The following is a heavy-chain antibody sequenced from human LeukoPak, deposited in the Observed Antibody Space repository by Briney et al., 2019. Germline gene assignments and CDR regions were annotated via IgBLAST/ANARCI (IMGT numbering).Heavy chain of an antibody. CDR1: GFTFSNYG. CDR3: ASLLLYCSGSTCYSDY. Sequence: GGSLRLSCAASGFTFSNYGIHWVRQAPGKGLEWVAVISSDGNHKYYADSVKGRFTISRDNSKNTLYLQMNSLRTEDTAVYYCASLLLYCSGSTCYSDYWGQGTLVTVSS. D-gene: IGHD2-15*01. V-gene: IGHV3-30*03. J-gene: IGHJ4*02. CDR2: ISSDGNHK.